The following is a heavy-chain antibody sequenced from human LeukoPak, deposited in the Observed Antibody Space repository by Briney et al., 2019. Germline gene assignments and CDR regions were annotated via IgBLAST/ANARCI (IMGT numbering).Heavy chain of an antibody. CDR1: GYTFTGYY. Sequence: ASVKVSCKASGYTFTGYYMHWVRQAPGQGLEWMGWINPNSGGTNYAQKFQGWVTMTRDTSISTAYMELSRLRSDDTAVYYCAILPLEDLYCSSTSCYGSLRDYWGQGTLVTVSS. CDR2: INPNSGGT. V-gene: IGHV1-2*04. D-gene: IGHD2-2*01. CDR3: AILPLEDLYCSSTSCYGSLRDY. J-gene: IGHJ4*02.